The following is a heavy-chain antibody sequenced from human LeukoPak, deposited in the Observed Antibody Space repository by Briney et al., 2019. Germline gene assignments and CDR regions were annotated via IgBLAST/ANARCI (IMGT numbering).Heavy chain of an antibody. J-gene: IGHJ3*02. CDR3: ARGRGSSSWSAFDI. Sequence: GASVKVSCKASGYTFTGYYMHWVRQAPGQGLEWMGWINPNSGGTNYAQKFQGRVTMTRDTSISTAYMELSRLRSDDTAVYYCARGRGSSSWSAFDIWGQGTMVTVSS. D-gene: IGHD6-13*01. V-gene: IGHV1-2*02. CDR1: GYTFTGYY. CDR2: INPNSGGT.